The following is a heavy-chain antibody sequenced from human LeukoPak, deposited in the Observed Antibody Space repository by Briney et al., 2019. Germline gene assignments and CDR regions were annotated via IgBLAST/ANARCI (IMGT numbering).Heavy chain of an antibody. Sequence: PSETLSLTCAVSGASISSSNYYWGWVRQSPGKGLEWIGNIYSSGNTYYNASLKSRVTMYIDTSKNQFSLKLSSVTAADTAAYYCARSKLAAADFDYWGQGTLVTVSS. J-gene: IGHJ4*02. CDR1: GASISSSNYY. CDR2: IYSSGNT. CDR3: ARSKLAAADFDY. D-gene: IGHD6-13*01. V-gene: IGHV4-39*07.